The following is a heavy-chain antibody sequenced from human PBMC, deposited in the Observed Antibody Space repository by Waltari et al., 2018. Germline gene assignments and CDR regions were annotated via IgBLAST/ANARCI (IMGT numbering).Heavy chain of an antibody. Sequence: QVQLVQAGAEVKKPGSSVKVSCKASGGTFSSYAISWVRQAPGQGLEWMGRIIPIFSTANYAQKFQGRVTITADKSTSTAYMELSSLRSEDTAVYYCARVANAYYGMDVWGQGPRSPSP. CDR2: IIPIFSTA. CDR1: GGTFSSYA. CDR3: ARVANAYYGMDV. J-gene: IGHJ6*02. V-gene: IGHV1-69*08. D-gene: IGHD1-1*01.